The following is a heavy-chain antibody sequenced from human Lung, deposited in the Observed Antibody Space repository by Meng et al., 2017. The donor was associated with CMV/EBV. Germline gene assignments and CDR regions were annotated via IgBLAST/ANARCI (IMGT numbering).Heavy chain of an antibody. CDR2: IYTGGSR. Sequence: GESLKISCSASGFSVSSNYISWVRQAPGKGLEWVSVIYTGGSRHYAESVKGRFTISRDNSKNTVYLEMNTLRAEDTAVYYCARHCGGDCYPFFDYWGQRTLVTVSS. V-gene: IGHV3-53*01. J-gene: IGHJ4*02. CDR3: ARHCGGDCYPFFDY. D-gene: IGHD2-21*01. CDR1: GFSVSSNY.